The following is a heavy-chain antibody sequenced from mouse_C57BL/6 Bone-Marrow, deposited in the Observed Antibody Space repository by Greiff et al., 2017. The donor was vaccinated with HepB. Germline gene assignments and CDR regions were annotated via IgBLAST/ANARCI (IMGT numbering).Heavy chain of an antibody. D-gene: IGHD1-1*01. Sequence: VKLQESGAELVRPGASVKLSCKASGYTFTDYYINWVKQRPGQGLEWIARIYPGSGNTYYNEKFKGKATLTAEKSSSTAYMQLSSLTSEDSAVYFCARDYYGSSYDFDYWGQGTTLTVSS. V-gene: IGHV1-76*01. CDR3: ARDYYGSSYDFDY. CDR2: IYPGSGNT. CDR1: GYTFTDYY. J-gene: IGHJ2*01.